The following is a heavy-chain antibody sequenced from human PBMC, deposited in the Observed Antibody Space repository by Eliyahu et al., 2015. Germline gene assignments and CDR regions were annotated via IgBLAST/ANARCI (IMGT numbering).Heavy chain of an antibody. V-gene: IGHV3-23*01. CDR3: AKDPGIAAAGIDY. CDR1: XFPFSSYA. CDR2: ISGSGGST. D-gene: IGHD6-13*01. J-gene: IGHJ4*01. Sequence: EVQLLESGGGLVQPGGSLXLSCXASXFPFSSYASGGVRQGXGEGLEWVSAISGSGGSTYYADSVKGRFTISRDNSKNTLYLQMNSLRAEDTAVYYCAKDPGIAAAGIDYWGQGTLVTVSS.